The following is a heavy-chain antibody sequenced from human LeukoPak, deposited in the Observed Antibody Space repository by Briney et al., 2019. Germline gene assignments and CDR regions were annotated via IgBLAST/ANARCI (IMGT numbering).Heavy chain of an antibody. D-gene: IGHD6-19*01. J-gene: IGHJ6*02. CDR3: ASDRPTYSSGWYGMDV. CDR2: INPSGGST. V-gene: IGHV1-46*01. CDR1: GYTFTSYY. Sequence: ASVTVSYKASGYTFTSYYMHWVRQAPGQGLEWMGIINPSGGSTSYAQKFQGRVTMTRDTSTSTVYMELSSLRSEDTAVYYCASDRPTYSSGWYGMDVWGQGTTVTVSS.